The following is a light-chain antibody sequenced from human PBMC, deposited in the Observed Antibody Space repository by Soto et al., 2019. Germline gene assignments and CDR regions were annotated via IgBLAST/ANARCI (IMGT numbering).Light chain of an antibody. CDR2: AAS. Sequence: EIVLTQSPGTLSLSTGERATLSCRASQSVSSSYLAWYQHKPGQAPRLLIYAASSRATGSPDRFSGSGSGADFTLTISSLEPEDFALYYCQQHINWPLTFGGGTKVDIK. CDR1: QSVSSSY. J-gene: IGKJ4*01. V-gene: IGKV3D-20*02. CDR3: QQHINWPLT.